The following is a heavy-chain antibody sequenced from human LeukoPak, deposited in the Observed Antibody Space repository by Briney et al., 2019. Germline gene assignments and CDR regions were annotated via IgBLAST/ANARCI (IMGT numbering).Heavy chain of an antibody. CDR1: GFTFSTYS. J-gene: IGHJ4*02. CDR2: ISSSSFTI. V-gene: IGHV3-48*01. D-gene: IGHD3-9*01. Sequence: PGGSLRLSCAASGFTFSTYSMNWVRQAPGKGLEWVSYISSSSFTIYYADSVKGRFTISRDNAKNSLFLQMNSLRADDTAVYYCARGQYDILTGLPLPDYWGQGTLVTVSS. CDR3: ARGQYDILTGLPLPDY.